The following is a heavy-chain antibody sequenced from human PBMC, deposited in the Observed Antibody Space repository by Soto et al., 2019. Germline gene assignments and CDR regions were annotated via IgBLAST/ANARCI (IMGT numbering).Heavy chain of an antibody. CDR3: AIQGDIVVVPAAIFDY. J-gene: IGHJ4*02. CDR2: IIPILGIA. Sequence: QVQLVQSGAEVKKPGSSVKVSCKASGGTFSSYTISWVRQAPGQGLEWMGRIIPILGIANYSQKFQGRVTITEDKSTSTAYMELSSLRAEDTAVYYCAIQGDIVVVPAAIFDYWGQGTLVTVSS. D-gene: IGHD2-2*01. V-gene: IGHV1-69*02. CDR1: GGTFSSYT.